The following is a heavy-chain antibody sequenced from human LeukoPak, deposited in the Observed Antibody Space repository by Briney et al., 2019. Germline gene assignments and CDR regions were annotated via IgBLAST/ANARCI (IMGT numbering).Heavy chain of an antibody. V-gene: IGHV4-34*01. J-gene: IGHJ4*02. CDR1: GGSFSGYY. CDR3: ARGSQSLGYCSGGSCRAKIFDY. Sequence: KPSETLSLTCAVYGGSFSGYYWSWIRQPPGKGLEWIGEINHSGSTNYNPSLKSLVTISVDTSKNKFSLKLSSVTAADTAVYYCARGSQSLGYCSGGSCRAKIFDYWGQGTLVTVSS. D-gene: IGHD2-15*01. CDR2: INHSGST.